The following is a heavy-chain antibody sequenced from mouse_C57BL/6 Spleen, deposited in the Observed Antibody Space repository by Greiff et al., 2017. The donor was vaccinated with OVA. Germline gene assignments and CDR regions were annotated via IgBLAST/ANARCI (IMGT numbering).Heavy chain of an antibody. J-gene: IGHJ4*01. D-gene: IGHD2-4*01. V-gene: IGHV1-19*01. CDR2: INPYNGGT. CDR3: ARSFYYDYTGYAMDY. CDR1: GYTFTDYY. Sequence: VQLQQSGPVLVKPGASVKMSCKASGYTFTDYYMNWVKQSHGKSLEWIGVINPYNGGTSYNQKFKGKATLTVDKSSSTAYMELNSLTSEDSAVYYCARSFYYDYTGYAMDYWGQGTSVTVSS.